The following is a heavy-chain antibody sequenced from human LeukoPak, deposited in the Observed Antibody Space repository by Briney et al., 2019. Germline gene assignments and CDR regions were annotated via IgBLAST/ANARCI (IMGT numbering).Heavy chain of an antibody. CDR3: ARAWSWQHADY. CDR1: GGSFRGYY. J-gene: IGHJ4*02. V-gene: IGHV4-34*01. CDR2: MNQSGST. D-gene: IGHD3-10*01. Sequence: SETLSLACAVYGGSFRGYYWSWIRQPPGKGLEWIGEMNQSGSTNYTPSLKSRVTISAGTSKNQFSLKLSSVPAADTAVYYCARAWSWQHADYWGQGTLVTVSS.